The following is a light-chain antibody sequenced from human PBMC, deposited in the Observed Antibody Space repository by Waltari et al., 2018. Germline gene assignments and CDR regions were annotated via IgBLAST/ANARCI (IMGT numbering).Light chain of an antibody. Sequence: EIVLTPSPGALSLSPGERATLSCRASHNVGNNYLAWFQQKPGQAPRLLIYGASSRATGIPDRFSGSGSGTDFTLTISRLEPEDFAVYYCQQSAHSPLTFGGGTKVEIK. J-gene: IGKJ4*01. CDR3: QQSAHSPLT. CDR1: HNVGNNY. V-gene: IGKV3-20*01. CDR2: GAS.